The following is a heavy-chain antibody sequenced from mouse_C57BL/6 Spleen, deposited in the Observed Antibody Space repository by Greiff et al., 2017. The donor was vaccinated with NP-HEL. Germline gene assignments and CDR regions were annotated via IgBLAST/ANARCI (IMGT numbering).Heavy chain of an antibody. Sequence: VQLQQSGAELVKPGASVKLSCTASGFNINDYYMHWVKQRPEQGLEWIGTIDPEAGETTYAPKFQGKATLTADTSSNTAYLQLRSLTSEDTAVYYCARDYSNSDYFGDWGQGTTLTVS. D-gene: IGHD2-5*01. V-gene: IGHV14-2*01. J-gene: IGHJ2*01. CDR1: GFNINDYY. CDR2: IDPEAGET. CDR3: ARDYSNSDYFGD.